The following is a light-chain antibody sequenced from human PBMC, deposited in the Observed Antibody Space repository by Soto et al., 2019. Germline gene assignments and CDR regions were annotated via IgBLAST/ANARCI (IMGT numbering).Light chain of an antibody. CDR1: QSVRSSY. J-gene: IGKJ1*01. CDR3: QQYGTSPRT. Sequence: EIVLTQSPGTLSLSPGERATLSCRASQSVRSSYLAWYQQKLGQAPRLLIYGVSNRATGIPDRFSGSGSGPAFTLTLSRLDAEDFAVYYCQQYGTSPRTFGQGTKVEIK. V-gene: IGKV3-20*01. CDR2: GVS.